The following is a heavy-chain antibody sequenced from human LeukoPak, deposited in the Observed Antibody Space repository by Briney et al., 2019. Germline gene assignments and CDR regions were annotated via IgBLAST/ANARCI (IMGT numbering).Heavy chain of an antibody. CDR2: IYYSGNI. J-gene: IGHJ4*02. Sequence: SETLSLTCTVSGGSVSSGSYYWSWIRQPPGKGLEWIGYIYYSGNINYNPSLKSRVTISVDTSKNQFSLKLSSVTAADTAVYYCARWGTGDDFWSGYYSFDYWGQGTLVTVSS. CDR3: ARWGTGDDFWSGYYSFDY. CDR1: GGSVSSGSYY. D-gene: IGHD3-3*01. V-gene: IGHV4-61*01.